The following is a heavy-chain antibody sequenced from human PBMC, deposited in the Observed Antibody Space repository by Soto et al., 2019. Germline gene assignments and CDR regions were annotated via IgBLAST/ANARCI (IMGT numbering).Heavy chain of an antibody. V-gene: IGHV4-31*03. CDR1: GDSISGGGYY. CDR3: AKDPLYVWFDP. Sequence: QVQLHESGPGLVRPSQTLSLTCTVSGDSISGGGYYWSWIRQHPGKGLQWIGFISDSGTTYYNPSLKSRVTISVDTSRNQFSLNLNSVTAADTVVYYFAKDPLYVWFDPWGQGTLVTVSS. CDR2: ISDSGTT. D-gene: IGHD2-8*01. J-gene: IGHJ5*02.